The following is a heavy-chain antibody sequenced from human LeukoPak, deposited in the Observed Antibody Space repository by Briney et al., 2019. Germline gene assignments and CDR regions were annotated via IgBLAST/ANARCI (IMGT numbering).Heavy chain of an antibody. V-gene: IGHV3-9*01. CDR3: AKSKQVKWGITMIVVVTGPVDY. CDR1: GFTFDDYA. Sequence: GGSLRLSCAASGFTFDDYAMHWVRQAPGKGLEWVSGISWNSGSIGYADSVKGRFTISRDNAKNSLYLQMNSLRAEDTAVYYCAKSKQVKWGITMIVVVTGPVDYWGQGTLVTVSS. D-gene: IGHD3-22*01. CDR2: ISWNSGSI. J-gene: IGHJ4*02.